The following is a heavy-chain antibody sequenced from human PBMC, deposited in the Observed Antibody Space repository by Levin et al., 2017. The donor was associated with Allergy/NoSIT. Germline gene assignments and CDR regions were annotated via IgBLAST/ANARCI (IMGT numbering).Heavy chain of an antibody. V-gene: IGHV5-51*01. CDR1: GYNFNSHW. J-gene: IGHJ6*02. CDR3: ARHRDNYGDYGGYYYGMDV. CDR2: IYPGDSDT. Sequence: KVSCKGSGYNFNSHWIGWVRQMPGKGLDWMGMIYPGDSDTRYSPSFQGQVTISADRSVYTAYLQWSSLKASDTAIYYCARHRDNYGDYGGYYYGMDVWGQGTTVTVSS. D-gene: IGHD4-17*01.